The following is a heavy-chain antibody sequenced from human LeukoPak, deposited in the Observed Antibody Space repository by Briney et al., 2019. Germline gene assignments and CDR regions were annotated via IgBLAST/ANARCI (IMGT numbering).Heavy chain of an antibody. CDR2: VFSSGTT. V-gene: IGHV4-4*07. D-gene: IGHD4-23*01. Sequence: SETLSLTCTVSGGSISNYHWSWIRQPAGKGLEYIGRVFSSGTTNYNPSLMSRVTMSVGTSKNQFALNLSSVTAADTAVYYCARDRGRGGNSYFDHWGQGTLVTVSS. CDR3: ARDRGRGGNSYFDH. J-gene: IGHJ4*02. CDR1: GGSISNYH.